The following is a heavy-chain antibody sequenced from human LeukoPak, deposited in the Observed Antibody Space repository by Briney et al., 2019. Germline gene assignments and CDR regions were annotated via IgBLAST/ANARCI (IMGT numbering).Heavy chain of an antibody. J-gene: IGHJ4*02. CDR1: GGSISSYY. Sequence: SQTLSLTCTVSGGSISSYYWSWIRQPPGKGLEWIGYIYYSGSTNYNPSLTSRVTISVDTSKNQFSLKLSSVTAADTAVYYCARWTTVTPFDYWGQGTLVTVSS. CDR3: ARWTTVTPFDY. CDR2: IYYSGST. V-gene: IGHV4-59*01. D-gene: IGHD4-17*01.